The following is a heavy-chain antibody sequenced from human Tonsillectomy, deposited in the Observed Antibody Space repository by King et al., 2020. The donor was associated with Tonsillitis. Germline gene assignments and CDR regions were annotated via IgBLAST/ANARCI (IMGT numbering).Heavy chain of an antibody. J-gene: IGHJ4*02. CDR1: GFTFDNYW. CDR2: IRQDGSDG. CDR3: ASFWSGYFDY. Sequence: VQLVESGGGLVRPGGSLRLSCAASGFTFDNYWMSWVRQAPGKGLEWVANIRQDGSDGFYVDSVKGRITISRDNAKNSLSLLMNSLRAESTAVYYCASFWSGYFDYWGQGTLVTVSS. D-gene: IGHD3-3*01. V-gene: IGHV3-7*01.